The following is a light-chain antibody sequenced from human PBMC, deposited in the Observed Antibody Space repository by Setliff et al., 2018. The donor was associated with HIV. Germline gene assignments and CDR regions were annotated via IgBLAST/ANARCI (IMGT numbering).Light chain of an antibody. CDR3: CSYVSGDTWI. CDR1: ATDVGNYES. V-gene: IGLV2-23*02. J-gene: IGLJ2*01. Sequence: QSVLTQPASVSGSPGQSITLSCTGSATDVGNYESVSWYQHHPGEVPKLIIYDVNKRHSGISNRFSGSKTGNSASLTISGLHTEDEADYYCCSYVSGDTWIFGGGTKVTVL. CDR2: DVN.